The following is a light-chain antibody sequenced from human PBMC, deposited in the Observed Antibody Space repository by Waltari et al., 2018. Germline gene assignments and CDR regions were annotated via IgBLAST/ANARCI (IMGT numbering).Light chain of an antibody. V-gene: IGLV2-11*01. CDR1: SSAVGGYNY. CDR2: DVS. CDR3: CSYAGSYSWV. J-gene: IGLJ3*02. Sequence: QSALTQPRSVSGSPGQSVTISCTGTSSAVGGYNYVSWNQQHPGKAPKLMIFDVSKRPSGVPDRFSGSKSGNTASLTISGLQAEDEAYYYCCSYAGSYSWVFGGGTKLTVL.